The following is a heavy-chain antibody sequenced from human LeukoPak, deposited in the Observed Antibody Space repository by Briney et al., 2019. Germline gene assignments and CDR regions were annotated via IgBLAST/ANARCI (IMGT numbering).Heavy chain of an antibody. CDR3: ARHVSSQYLYYYYYYMDV. V-gene: IGHV4-34*01. D-gene: IGHD2-2*02. CDR2: INHSGST. CDR1: GGSFSGYY. J-gene: IGHJ6*03. Sequence: SETLSLTCAVYGGSFSGYYWSWIRQPPGKGLEWIGEINHSGSTNYNPSLKSRVTISVDTSKNQFSLKLSSVTAADTAVYYCARHVSSQYLYYYYYYMDVWGKGTTVTVSS.